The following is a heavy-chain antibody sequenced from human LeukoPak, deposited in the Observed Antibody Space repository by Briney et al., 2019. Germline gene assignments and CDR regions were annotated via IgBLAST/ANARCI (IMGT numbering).Heavy chain of an antibody. V-gene: IGHV3-64D*06. J-gene: IGHJ4*02. CDR2: IPSNGGTT. CDR3: VRDRVVVTATFDC. CDR1: GFTFSGYA. D-gene: IGHD2-21*02. Sequence: GGSLRLSCSASGFTFSGYAMHWVRQAPGKGLEYVSGIPSNGGTTYYADSVKGRFTISRDNSKNTLYLQMSSLRAEDRAVYFCVRDRVVVTATFDCWGQGTLVTVSS.